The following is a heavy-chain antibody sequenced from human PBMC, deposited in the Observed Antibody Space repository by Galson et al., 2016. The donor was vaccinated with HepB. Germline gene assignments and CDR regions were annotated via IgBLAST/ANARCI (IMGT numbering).Heavy chain of an antibody. J-gene: IGHJ4*02. CDR2: IYWDDDK. CDR1: GFSLSTTGVG. Sequence: PALVKPTQTLTLTCTFSGFSLSTTGVGVGWIRQPPGKALEWLALIYWDDDKRYSPSLKSRLTITRDTSKNQVVLTMTNMDPVDTATYYCAHRRGTVNGWKFFDYWGQGTLVTVSS. V-gene: IGHV2-5*02. D-gene: IGHD6-19*01. CDR3: AHRRGTVNGWKFFDY.